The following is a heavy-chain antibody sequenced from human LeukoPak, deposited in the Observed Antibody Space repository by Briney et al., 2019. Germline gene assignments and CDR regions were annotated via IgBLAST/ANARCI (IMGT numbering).Heavy chain of an antibody. D-gene: IGHD3-3*01. J-gene: IGHJ4*02. Sequence: GGSLRLSCAASGFTFRDYYMSWIRQAPGKGLEWVSYTSSSSYTNYADSVKGRFTISRDNAKNSLYLQMNSLRAEDTAVYYCARRKSGYQTFDYWGQGTLVTVSS. CDR3: ARRKSGYQTFDY. V-gene: IGHV3-11*03. CDR1: GFTFRDYY. CDR2: TSSSSYT.